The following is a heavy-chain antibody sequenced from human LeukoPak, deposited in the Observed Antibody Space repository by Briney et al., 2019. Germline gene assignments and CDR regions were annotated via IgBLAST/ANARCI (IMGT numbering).Heavy chain of an antibody. J-gene: IGHJ4*02. D-gene: IGHD5-18*01. CDR3: VKEGYSYGCVIWPFFDY. V-gene: IGHV3-64D*06. CDR2: ISSNGGST. Sequence: PGGSLRLSCSASGFTFSSYAMHWVRQAPGKGLEYVSAISSNGGSTYYADSVKGRFTISRDNSKNTLYLQMSSLRAEDTAVYYCVKEGYSYGCVIWPFFDYWGQGTLVTVSS. CDR1: GFTFSSYA.